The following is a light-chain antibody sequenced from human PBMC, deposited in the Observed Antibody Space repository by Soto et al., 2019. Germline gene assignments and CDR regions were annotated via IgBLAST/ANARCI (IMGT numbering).Light chain of an antibody. V-gene: IGKV1-9*01. J-gene: IGKJ4*01. Sequence: IRLTQSPSSLSASIGDRVTITCRASQGISSYLGWYQQKPGKAPNLLIYDASTLHSGVPSRFSGGGSGTDFTLTISSLQPEDFETYYCQQVNVYPSTFGGGTKVDIK. CDR1: QGISSY. CDR2: DAS. CDR3: QQVNVYPST.